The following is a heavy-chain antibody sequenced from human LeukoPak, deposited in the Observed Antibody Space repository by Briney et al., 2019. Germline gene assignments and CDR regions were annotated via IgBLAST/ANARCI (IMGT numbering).Heavy chain of an antibody. CDR3: AREVVAATGDWFDP. CDR1: GYTFTGYY. CDR2: INPNSGGT. D-gene: IGHD2-15*01. V-gene: IGHV1-2*02. Sequence: GASVKVSCKASGYTFTGYYMHWVRQAPGQGLEWMGWINPNSGGTNYAQKFQGRVTMTRDTSISTAYMELSRLRPDDTAVYYCAREVVAATGDWFDPWGQGTLVTVSS. J-gene: IGHJ5*02.